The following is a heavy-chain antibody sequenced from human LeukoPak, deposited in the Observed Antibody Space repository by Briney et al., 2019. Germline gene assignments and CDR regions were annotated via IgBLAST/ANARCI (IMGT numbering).Heavy chain of an antibody. CDR1: GGTFSSYA. CDR2: IIPIFGTA. CDR3: ARVWSPGGSYEYYFDY. Sequence: SVKVSCKASGGTFSSYAISWVRQAPGQGLEWMGGIIPIFGTANYAQKFQGRVTITTDEPTSTAYMELSSLRSEDTAVYYCARVWSPGGSYEYYFDYWGQGTLVTVSS. J-gene: IGHJ4*02. V-gene: IGHV1-69*05. D-gene: IGHD1-26*01.